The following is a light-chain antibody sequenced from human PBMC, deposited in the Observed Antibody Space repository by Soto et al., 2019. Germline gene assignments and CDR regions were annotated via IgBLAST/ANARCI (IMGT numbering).Light chain of an antibody. CDR1: SSNIGAGYD. V-gene: IGLV1-40*01. Sequence: QSVLTQPLSVSGAPGQRVTISCTGSSSNIGAGYDVHWYQQLPGTAPKLLIYGNSNRPSGVPDRFSGSKSGTSASLAITGLQAEDEADYYCQSYDSSLSAYVFGTGTKVTV. CDR2: GNS. CDR3: QSYDSSLSAYV. J-gene: IGLJ1*01.